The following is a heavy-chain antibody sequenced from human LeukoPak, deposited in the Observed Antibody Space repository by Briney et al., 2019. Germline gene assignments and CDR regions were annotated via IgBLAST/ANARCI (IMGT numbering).Heavy chain of an antibody. Sequence: LAGGSLRLSCATSGFTVSSNYMSWVRQAPGKGLEWVSVIYSGGSTYYADSVKGRFTISRDNSKNTLYLQMNSLRAEDTAVYYCARAVGYYDSSGYYNYYFDYWGQGTLVTVSS. CDR1: GFTVSSNY. CDR3: ARAVGYYDSSGYYNYYFDY. D-gene: IGHD3-22*01. CDR2: IYSGGST. V-gene: IGHV3-53*01. J-gene: IGHJ4*02.